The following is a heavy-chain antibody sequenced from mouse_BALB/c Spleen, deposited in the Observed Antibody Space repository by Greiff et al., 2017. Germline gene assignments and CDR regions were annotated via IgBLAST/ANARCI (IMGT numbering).Heavy chain of an antibody. CDR3: ARNRYDRGSYWYFDV. J-gene: IGHJ1*01. V-gene: IGHV1-14*01. CDR1: GYTFTSYV. CDR2: INPYNDGT. Sequence: VQLQQSGPELVKPGASVKMSCKASGYTFTSYVMHWVKQTPGQGLEWIGYINPYNDGTKYNEKFKGKATLTSDKSSSTAYMELSSLTSEDSAVYYCARNRYDRGSYWYFDVWGAGTTVTVSS. D-gene: IGHD2-14*01.